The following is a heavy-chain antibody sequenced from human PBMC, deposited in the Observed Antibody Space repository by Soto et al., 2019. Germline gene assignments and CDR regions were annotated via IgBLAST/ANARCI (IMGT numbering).Heavy chain of an antibody. J-gene: IGHJ5*02. CDR1: GLTFNTYN. CDR3: ARDGGSGLSWFDP. CDR2: ISSSSAYI. D-gene: IGHD6-19*01. V-gene: IGHV3-21*01. Sequence: PVGSLRLSCAATGLTFNTYNMNWVRQAPGKGLERVSSISSSSAYIYYADSVKGRFTISRDNAKNLLFLQMNSLRAEDTAVYYCARDGGSGLSWFDPWGQGTQVTVSS.